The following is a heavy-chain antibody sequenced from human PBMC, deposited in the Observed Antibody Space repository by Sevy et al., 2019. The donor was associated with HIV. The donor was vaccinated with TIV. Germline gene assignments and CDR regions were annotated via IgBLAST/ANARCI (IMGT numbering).Heavy chain of an antibody. V-gene: IGHV3-23*01. Sequence: GGSLRLSCAASGFDLSIYSMSWVRQAPGKGLEWVSTLSFGCGKINYADSVKGRFTISRDNSKSSVYLQMNNMRVEDTAVYYCAREGCTKPNDYWGQGTLVTVSS. CDR2: LSFGCGKI. CDR1: GFDLSIYS. D-gene: IGHD2-8*01. CDR3: AREGCTKPNDY. J-gene: IGHJ4*02.